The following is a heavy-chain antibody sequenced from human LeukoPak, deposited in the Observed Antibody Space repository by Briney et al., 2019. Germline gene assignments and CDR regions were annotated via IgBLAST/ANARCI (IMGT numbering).Heavy chain of an antibody. CDR2: IWYDGNNK. J-gene: IGHJ4*02. D-gene: IGHD4/OR15-4a*01. V-gene: IGHV3-33*01. Sequence: GGSLRLSCAAFGFTFGDYAMHWVRQAPGKGLEWVAVIWYDGNNKYYADSVKGRFTTSRDNSKDTLYLQMNSLSPEDTAMYYCAREGFTNYERELDYWGRETQVTVS. CDR3: AREGFTNYERELDY. CDR1: GFTFGDYA.